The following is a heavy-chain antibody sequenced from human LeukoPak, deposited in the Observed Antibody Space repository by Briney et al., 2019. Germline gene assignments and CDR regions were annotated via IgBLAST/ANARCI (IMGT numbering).Heavy chain of an antibody. CDR2: ISSSGSTI. J-gene: IGHJ4*02. V-gene: IGHV3-48*03. CDR1: GFTFSSYE. D-gene: IGHD3-10*01. Sequence: PGGSLRLSCAASGFTFSSYEMNWVRQAPGKGLEWVSYISSSGSTIYYADSVKGRFTISRDNAKNSLYLQMNSLRAEDTAVYYCAREGWYYGSGSYYIDYWGQGTLVTVSS. CDR3: AREGWYYGSGSYYIDY.